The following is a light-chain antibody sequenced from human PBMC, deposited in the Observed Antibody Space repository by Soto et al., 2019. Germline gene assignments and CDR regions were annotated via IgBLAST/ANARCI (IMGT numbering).Light chain of an antibody. CDR1: QSVSSN. Sequence: EIVMTQSPATLSVSPGERATLSCWASQSVSSNLAWYQQKPGQAPRLLIYDVSTRATGIPTRFSGSGSGTEFTLTISSLQSEDFAAYYCQQYNNWPLPFGGGTKVDSK. CDR3: QQYNNWPLP. J-gene: IGKJ4*01. CDR2: DVS. V-gene: IGKV3D-15*01.